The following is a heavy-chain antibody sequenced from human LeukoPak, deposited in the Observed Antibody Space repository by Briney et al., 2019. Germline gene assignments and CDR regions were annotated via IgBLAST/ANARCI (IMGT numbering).Heavy chain of an antibody. CDR3: ARNHGGWFDS. V-gene: IGHV4-59*01. Sequence: SETLSLTCTVSGGSISSYYWSWVRQPPGKGLEWIGYIYYSGSTKYNPSLKSRVTIPVDTSKNQFSLKLNSVTAADTAVYYCARNHGGWFDSWGQGTLVTVSS. CDR1: GGSISSYY. D-gene: IGHD4-23*01. CDR2: IYYSGST. J-gene: IGHJ5*01.